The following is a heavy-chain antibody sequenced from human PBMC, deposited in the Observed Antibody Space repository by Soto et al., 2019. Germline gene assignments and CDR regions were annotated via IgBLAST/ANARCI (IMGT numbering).Heavy chain of an antibody. CDR1: GFTFDDYA. V-gene: IGHV3-9*01. CDR2: ISWNSGSI. Sequence: EVQLVESGGGLVQPGRSLGLSCAASGFTFDDYAMHWVRQAPGKGLEWVSGISWNSGSIGYADSVKGRFTISRDNAKNSLYLQMNSLRAEDTALYYCARHCSGGSCYQLDAFDIWGQGTMVTVSS. J-gene: IGHJ3*02. CDR3: ARHCSGGSCYQLDAFDI. D-gene: IGHD2-15*01.